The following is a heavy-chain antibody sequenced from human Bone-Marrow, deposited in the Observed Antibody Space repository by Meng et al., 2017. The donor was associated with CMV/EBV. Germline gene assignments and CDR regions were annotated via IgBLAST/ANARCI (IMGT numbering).Heavy chain of an antibody. CDR3: ARDFGSGWYYFDY. V-gene: IGHV1-2*02. CDR1: GYTFTGYY. Sequence: ASVKVSCKASGYTFTGYYMHWVRQAPGQGLEWMGWINPNSGGTNYAQKFQGRVTMTRDTSISTAYMELSRLRSDDTAVYYCARDFGSGWYYFDYWGPGTLVTGSS. D-gene: IGHD6-19*01. J-gene: IGHJ4*02. CDR2: INPNSGGT.